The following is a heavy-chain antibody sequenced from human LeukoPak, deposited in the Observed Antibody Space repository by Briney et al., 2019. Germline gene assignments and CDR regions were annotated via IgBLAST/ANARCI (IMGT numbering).Heavy chain of an antibody. J-gene: IGHJ3*02. CDR3: ARGMSDYGGNSDHDAFDI. Sequence: GASVKVSCKASGGTFSSYAISWVRQAPGQGLEWMGGIIPIFGTANYAQKFQGRVTITADESTSTAYMELSSLRSEDTAVYYCARGMSDYGGNSDHDAFDIWGQGTMVTVSS. D-gene: IGHD4-23*01. V-gene: IGHV1-69*13. CDR2: IIPIFGTA. CDR1: GGTFSSYA.